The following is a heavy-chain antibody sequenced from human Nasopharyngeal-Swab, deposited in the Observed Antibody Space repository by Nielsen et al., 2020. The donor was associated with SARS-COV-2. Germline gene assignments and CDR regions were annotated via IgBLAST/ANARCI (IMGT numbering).Heavy chain of an antibody. V-gene: IGHV6-1*01. CDR1: GDSVSSNSAA. D-gene: IGHD3-10*01. CDR3: ARATLWFGEFHFDY. CDR2: TYYRPKWYN. J-gene: IGHJ4*02. Sequence: SETLSLTCAISGDSVSSNSAAWNWIRQSPSRGLEWLGRTYYRPKWYNDYAVSVKSRITINPDTSKNQFSLQLNSVTPEDTAVYYCARATLWFGEFHFDYWGQGTLVTVSS.